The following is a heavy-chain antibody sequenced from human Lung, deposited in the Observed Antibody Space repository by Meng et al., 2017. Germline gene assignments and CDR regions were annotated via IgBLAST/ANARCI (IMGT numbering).Heavy chain of an antibody. CDR3: ARGDTSKEFDY. Sequence: QVQLQESGPGLVKPSQTLSLTCAVTGDSMSSSAYYWSWIRQLPGKGLEWIGYISYSGSTYYSPSLKSRVSISVDTSKKYFSLRLTSVTAADTAVYYCARGDTSKEFDYWGQGTLVTVSS. D-gene: IGHD5-18*01. CDR1: GDSMSSSAYY. V-gene: IGHV4-30-4*01. J-gene: IGHJ4*02. CDR2: ISYSGST.